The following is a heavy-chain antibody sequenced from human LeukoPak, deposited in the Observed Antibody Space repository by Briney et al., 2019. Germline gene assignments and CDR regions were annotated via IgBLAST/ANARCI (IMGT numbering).Heavy chain of an antibody. CDR2: ISADNGNT. Sequence: ASVKVSCKASGGTFSSYAISWVRQAPGQGLEWMGWISADNGNTNYAQKLQGRVTMTTDRSTSTVYMELRSLRSDDTAFYYCARDKGISRDDTFDYWGQGTLVTVSS. CDR1: GGTFSSYA. D-gene: IGHD1-1*01. V-gene: IGHV1-18*01. J-gene: IGHJ4*02. CDR3: ARDKGISRDDTFDY.